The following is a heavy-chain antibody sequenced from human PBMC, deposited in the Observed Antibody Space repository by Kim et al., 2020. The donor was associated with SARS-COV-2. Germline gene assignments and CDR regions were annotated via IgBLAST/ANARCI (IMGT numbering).Heavy chain of an antibody. CDR3: AREGGGSSSSRGPYYFDY. CDR1: GGTFSSYA. J-gene: IGHJ4*02. Sequence: SVKVSCKASGGTFSSYAISWVRQAPGQGLEWMGRIIPILGIANYAQKFQGRVTITADKSTSTAYMELSSLRSEDTAVYYCAREGGGSSSSRGPYYFDYWGQGTLVTVSS. D-gene: IGHD6-6*01. V-gene: IGHV1-69*04. CDR2: IIPILGIA.